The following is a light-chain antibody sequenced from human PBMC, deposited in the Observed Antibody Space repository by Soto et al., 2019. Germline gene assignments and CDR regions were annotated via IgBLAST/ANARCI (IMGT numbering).Light chain of an antibody. CDR3: QQANNFPWT. CDR1: QDIGTW. CDR2: AAS. V-gene: IGKV1-12*01. J-gene: IGKJ1*01. Sequence: DIQMTQSPSSVSASVGDRVTVTCRASQDIGTWLAWYQQKPGKAPKFLIYAASSLQSGVPSRFSGSGSGTDFSLSISSLQPEDFATYYCQQANNFPWTFGQGTKVEIK.